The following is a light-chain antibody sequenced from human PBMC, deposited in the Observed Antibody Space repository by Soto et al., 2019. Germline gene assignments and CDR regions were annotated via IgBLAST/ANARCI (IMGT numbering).Light chain of an antibody. V-gene: IGKV1-33*01. CDR3: QQYENLTLT. J-gene: IGKJ4*01. CDR2: DAS. CDR1: QDISNY. Sequence: IHFTHSRYSLSASVGDRVTITCQASQDISNYLNWYHQKPGQAPKLLIYDASNLETGVPSRFSGSGSGTDFTFTISSMKNEDIETYYCQQYENLTLTFGGGTKVDIK.